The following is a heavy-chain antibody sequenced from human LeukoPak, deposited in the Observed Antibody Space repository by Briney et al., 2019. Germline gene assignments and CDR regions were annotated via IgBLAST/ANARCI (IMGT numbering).Heavy chain of an antibody. CDR2: TVSEIDGGTT. CDR1: GFTFNYAW. J-gene: IGHJ6*02. Sequence: TGGSLRLSCAASGFTFNYAWMSWVRQVPGRGLEWVGQTVSEIDGGTTDYAAPVKGRFTISRDDSKSTLYLQMNSLKIEDTAVYYCTTDEDWNYARKDVWGQGATVIVSS. D-gene: IGHD1-7*01. V-gene: IGHV3-15*04. CDR3: TTDEDWNYARKDV.